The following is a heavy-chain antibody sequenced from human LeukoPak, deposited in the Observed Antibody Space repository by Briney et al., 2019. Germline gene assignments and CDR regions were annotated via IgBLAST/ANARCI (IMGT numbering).Heavy chain of an antibody. J-gene: IGHJ5*02. CDR2: IYYSGNT. CDR3: ARSVEVTTIFGFDP. Sequence: PSETLSLTCTVSGGSISSYYWSWIRQPPAKGLQWIGYIYYSGNTNYNPSLKSRVTISVDTSKNQFSLKLSSVTAADTAVYYCARSVEVTTIFGFDPWGQGTLVTVSS. CDR1: GGSISSYY. V-gene: IGHV4-59*08. D-gene: IGHD5-24*01.